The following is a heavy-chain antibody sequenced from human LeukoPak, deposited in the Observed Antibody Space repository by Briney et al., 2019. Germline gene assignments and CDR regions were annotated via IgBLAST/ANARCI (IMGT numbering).Heavy chain of an antibody. CDR2: IKGRTDGGTT. J-gene: IGHJ3*02. D-gene: IGHD3-16*01. Sequence: GGSLRLSCAASGFTFSNAWMNWVRQAPGKGLEWVGRIKGRTDGGTTDYEAPVKGRFTISRDDSKNTLYLQMKSLKTEDTAVYYCTTSMMITHGGAFDIWGQGTMVTVSS. CDR3: TTSMMITHGGAFDI. CDR1: GFTFSNAW. V-gene: IGHV3-15*01.